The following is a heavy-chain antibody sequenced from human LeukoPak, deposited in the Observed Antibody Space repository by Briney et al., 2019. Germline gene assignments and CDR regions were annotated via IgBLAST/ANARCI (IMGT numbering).Heavy chain of an antibody. CDR1: GGTFSSYA. Sequence: ASVKVSCKASGGTFSSYAISWVRQAPGQGLEWMGGIIPIFGTANYAQKFQGRVTITADESTSTAYMELSSMRSEDTAVYYCAREAGDSPVYFDYWGQGTLVTVSS. J-gene: IGHJ4*02. D-gene: IGHD7-27*01. V-gene: IGHV1-69*13. CDR3: AREAGDSPVYFDY. CDR2: IIPIFGTA.